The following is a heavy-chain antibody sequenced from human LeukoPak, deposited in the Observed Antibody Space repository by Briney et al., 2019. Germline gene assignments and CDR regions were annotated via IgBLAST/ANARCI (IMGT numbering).Heavy chain of an antibody. CDR3: ARDAYYYDSSSYYRNAFDI. CDR1: GFTFSDYY. V-gene: IGHV3-11*01. Sequence: GGSLRLSCAASGFTFSDYYMSWIRQAPGKGLEWLSYIYGIDSTISYAASVKGRFTISRDNAKNSLYLQMNSLRAEDTAVYYCARDAYYYDSSSYYRNAFDIWGQGTVVTVSS. D-gene: IGHD3-22*01. J-gene: IGHJ3*02. CDR2: IYGIDSTI.